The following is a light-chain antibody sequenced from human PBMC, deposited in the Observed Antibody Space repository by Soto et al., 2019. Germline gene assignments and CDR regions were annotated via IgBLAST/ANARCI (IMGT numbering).Light chain of an antibody. V-gene: IGLV4-69*01. CDR3: QTWGTGIQV. J-gene: IGLJ3*02. Sequence: QPVLTQSPSVSASLGASVKLTCTLSSRHSTYAIAWHQQQPEKGPRYLMRLDSDGSHRKGDGIPDRFSGSSSGAERHLTISSLQSEDEADYYCQTWGTGIQVFGGGTKVTVL. CDR2: LDSDGSH. CDR1: SRHSTYA.